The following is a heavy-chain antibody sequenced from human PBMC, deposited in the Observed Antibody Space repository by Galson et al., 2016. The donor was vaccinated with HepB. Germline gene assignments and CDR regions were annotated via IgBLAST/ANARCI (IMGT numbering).Heavy chain of an antibody. J-gene: IGHJ4*02. CDR1: GDSISPYF. CDR3: ARETVHIYDILTGPRYFDY. Sequence: TLSLTCTVSGDSISPYFWTWIRQPPGKGLEWIGYISYTGTTKYNPSLKSRLTISIDAPRRQFSLRLSSVTAADTAVYYCARETVHIYDILTGPRYFDYWGRGTLVTVSS. CDR2: ISYTGTT. V-gene: IGHV4-59*01. D-gene: IGHD3-9*01.